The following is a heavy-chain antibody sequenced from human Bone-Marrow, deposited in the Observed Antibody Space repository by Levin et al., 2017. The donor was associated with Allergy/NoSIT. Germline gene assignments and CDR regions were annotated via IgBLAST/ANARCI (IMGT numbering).Heavy chain of an antibody. Sequence: PGGSLRLSCAASGFTFTDNAISWVRQAPGKGLEWVAAVSGSGGSVYYTESVRGRFTISRDNSNNMVFLQMSSLRSEDTALYYCVKDYRARFDFWGLGTLVTVSS. V-gene: IGHV3-23*01. J-gene: IGHJ4*02. D-gene: IGHD3-16*02. CDR1: GFTFTDNA. CDR2: VSGSGGSV. CDR3: VKDYRARFDF.